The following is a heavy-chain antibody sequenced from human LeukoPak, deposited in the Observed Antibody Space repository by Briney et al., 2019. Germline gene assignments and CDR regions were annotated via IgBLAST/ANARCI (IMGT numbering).Heavy chain of an antibody. CDR1: GDSISSGPYY. CDR3: ARETVVAAYDNWLAP. CDR2: IYTSGST. J-gene: IGHJ5*02. V-gene: IGHV4-61*02. D-gene: IGHD6-6*01. Sequence: SETLSLTCTVSGDSISSGPYYWTWIRQPAGKGLEWIGRIYTSGSTNYNPSLKSRLTISVDTSTNQISLKLNSVTAADTAVYYCARETVVAAYDNWLAPWGQGILVTVSS.